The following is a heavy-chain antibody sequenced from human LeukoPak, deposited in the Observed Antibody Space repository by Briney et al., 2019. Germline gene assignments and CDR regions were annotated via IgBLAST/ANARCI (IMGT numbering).Heavy chain of an antibody. Sequence: GGSLRLSCAASGFTFSSYSMNWVRQAPGKGLEWVSSISSSSSYIYYADSVKGRFTISRDNAKNSLYLQMNSLRAEDTAVYYCARDRSDSSTSGVYMDVWGKGTTVTVSS. CDR1: GFTFSSYS. J-gene: IGHJ6*03. D-gene: IGHD6-25*01. V-gene: IGHV3-21*01. CDR3: ARDRSDSSTSGVYMDV. CDR2: ISSSSSYI.